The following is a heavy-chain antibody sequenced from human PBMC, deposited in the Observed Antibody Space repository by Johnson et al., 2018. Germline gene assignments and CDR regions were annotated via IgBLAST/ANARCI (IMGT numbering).Heavy chain of an antibody. J-gene: IGHJ1*01. D-gene: IGHD6-13*01. Sequence: QVQLVESGGGVVQPGRSLRLSCAASGFTFSSYAMHWVRQAPGKGLEWVAVISYDGSNKYYVDSVKGRFSISRYNSKNTLYLQMNSLRAEDPAVYYCAKDPGSSSWYWAEYFQHWGQGTLVTVSS. CDR1: GFTFSSYA. CDR2: ISYDGSNK. V-gene: IGHV3-30-3*01. CDR3: AKDPGSSSWYWAEYFQH.